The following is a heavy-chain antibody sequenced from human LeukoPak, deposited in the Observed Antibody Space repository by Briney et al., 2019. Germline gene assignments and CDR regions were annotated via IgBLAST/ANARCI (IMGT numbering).Heavy chain of an antibody. Sequence: GASVKVSCKASGGTFSSYAISWVRQAPGQGLEWMGGIIPIFGTANYAQKFQGRVTITADESTSTAYMELSSLRSEDTAVYYCARDSLRITMIVVVRPPDYWGQGTLVTVSS. CDR3: ARDSLRITMIVVVRPPDY. CDR1: GGTFSSYA. J-gene: IGHJ4*02. CDR2: IIPIFGTA. D-gene: IGHD3-22*01. V-gene: IGHV1-69*13.